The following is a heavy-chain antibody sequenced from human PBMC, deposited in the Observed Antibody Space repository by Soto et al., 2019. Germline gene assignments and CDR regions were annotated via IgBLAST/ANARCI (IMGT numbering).Heavy chain of an antibody. CDR3: ARDVTDYVLDV. D-gene: IGHD3-9*01. V-gene: IGHV3-30*03. Sequence: QMHLVESGGGVVQPGNSLRLSCAASGFIFSNYAMHWVRQAPGKGLEWVALISYDGRYIYYAYSVKGRFAVSIDNSKKSVELRLNRLRREDTAVYYCARDVTDYVLDVWGQGTTVNVS. CDR2: ISYDGRYI. J-gene: IGHJ6*01. CDR1: GFIFSNYA.